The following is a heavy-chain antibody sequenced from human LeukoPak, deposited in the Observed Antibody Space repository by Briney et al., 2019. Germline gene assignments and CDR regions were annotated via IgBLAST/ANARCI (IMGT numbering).Heavy chain of an antibody. V-gene: IGHV3-7*01. CDR3: ARDGDSSGWYNGYFDY. CDR1: GFTFSSYW. CDR2: IKQDGSEK. Sequence: GGSLRLSCAASGFTFSSYWMSWVRQAPGKGLEWVAIIKQDGSEKYYVDSVKGRFTISRDNAKNSLYLQMNSLRAEDTAVYYCARDGDSSGWYNGYFDYWGQGTLVTVSS. D-gene: IGHD6-19*01. J-gene: IGHJ4*02.